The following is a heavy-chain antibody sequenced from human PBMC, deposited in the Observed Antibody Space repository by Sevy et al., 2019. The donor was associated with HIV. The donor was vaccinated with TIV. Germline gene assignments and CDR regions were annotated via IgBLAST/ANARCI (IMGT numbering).Heavy chain of an antibody. J-gene: IGHJ4*02. CDR3: AKGATTAAGTESYFDY. CDR1: GFTFSNYA. D-gene: IGHD6-13*01. V-gene: IGHV3-23*01. CDR2: ITGSGGST. Sequence: GGSLRLSCAASGFTFSNYAMSWVRQAPGKGLEWVSAITGSGGSTYYADSVKGRFTITRDNSKNTLHLQMNSLRAEDAAVYYFAKGATTAAGTESYFDYWGQGTLVTVSS.